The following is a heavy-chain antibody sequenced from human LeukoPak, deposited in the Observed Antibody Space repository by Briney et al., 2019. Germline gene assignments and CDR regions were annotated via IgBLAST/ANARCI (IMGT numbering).Heavy chain of an antibody. CDR2: FDPEDGET. J-gene: IGHJ5*02. Sequence: ASVKVSCKVSGYTLTELSMHWVRQAPGKGLEWMGGFDPEDGETIYALKFQGRVTMTEDTSTDTAYMELCSLRSEDTAVYYCATDLRPYESGWFDPWGQGTLVTVSS. V-gene: IGHV1-24*01. D-gene: IGHD5-12*01. CDR1: GYTLTELS. CDR3: ATDLRPYESGWFDP.